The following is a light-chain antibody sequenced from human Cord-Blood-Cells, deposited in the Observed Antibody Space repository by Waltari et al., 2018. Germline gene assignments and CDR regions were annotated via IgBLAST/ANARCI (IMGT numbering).Light chain of an antibody. CDR1: SSDVGGYNY. CDR2: DVS. V-gene: IGLV2-14*01. CDR3: SSYTSSSTVV. J-gene: IGLJ2*01. Sequence: QSALTQPASVSGSPGQSITISCTGTSSDVGGYNYVSWYQQHPGKAPKLMIYDVSNRPSGVSNRCSGSKSGNTASLTISGLQAEDEADYYCSSYTSSSTVVVGGGTKLTVL.